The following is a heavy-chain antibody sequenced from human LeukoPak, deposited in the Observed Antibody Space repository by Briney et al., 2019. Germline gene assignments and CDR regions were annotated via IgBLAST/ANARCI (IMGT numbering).Heavy chain of an antibody. Sequence: ASVKVSCKASGYTFTGYYIHWVRQAPGQGLEWMGWINPNSGGTNYAQKFQGRVTMTRDTSISTAYMELSRLRSDDTAVYYCASHKGNYCSSTSCRYYYYYMDVWGKGTTVTVSS. CDR1: GYTFTGYY. CDR2: INPNSGGT. CDR3: ASHKGNYCSSTSCRYYYYYMDV. J-gene: IGHJ6*03. D-gene: IGHD2-2*01. V-gene: IGHV1-2*02.